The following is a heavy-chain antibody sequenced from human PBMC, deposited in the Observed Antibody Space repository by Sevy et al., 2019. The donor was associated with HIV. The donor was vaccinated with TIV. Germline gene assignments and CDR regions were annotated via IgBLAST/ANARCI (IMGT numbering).Heavy chain of an antibody. CDR2: INWNGGST. Sequence: GGSLRLSCAASGFTFDDYGMSWVRQAPGKWLEWVSGINWNGGSTGYADSVKGRFTISRDNAKNSLYLQMNSLRAEDTALYYCARDLRDYYDSSGYSAFDIWGQGTMVTVSS. CDR3: ARDLRDYYDSSGYSAFDI. J-gene: IGHJ3*02. D-gene: IGHD3-22*01. CDR1: GFTFDDYG. V-gene: IGHV3-20*04.